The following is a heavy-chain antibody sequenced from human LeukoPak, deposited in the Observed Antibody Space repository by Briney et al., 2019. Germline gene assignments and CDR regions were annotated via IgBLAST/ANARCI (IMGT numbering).Heavy chain of an antibody. V-gene: IGHV3-30*02. CDR2: IRYDGSNK. Sequence: GGSLRLSCAASGFTFSDYGMHWVRQAPGKGLEWMAFIRYDGSNKFYADSLKGRFTISRDNSKNTVYLQMNSLGAEDTAVYYCATSLVVLITHDVFDIWGQGTMVTVSS. CDR1: GFTFSDYG. CDR3: ATSLVVLITHDVFDI. J-gene: IGHJ3*02. D-gene: IGHD3-22*01.